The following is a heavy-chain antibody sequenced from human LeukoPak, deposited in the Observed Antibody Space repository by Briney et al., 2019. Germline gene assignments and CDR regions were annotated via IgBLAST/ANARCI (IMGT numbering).Heavy chain of an antibody. CDR2: INPNSGGT. D-gene: IGHD5-18*01. J-gene: IGHJ4*02. CDR3: ARVGGYSYGYTFDY. CDR1: GYTFTCYY. V-gene: IGHV1-2*02. Sequence: ASVKVSCKASGYTFTCYYMHWVRQAPGQGLEWMGWINPNSGGTNYAQKFQGRVTMTRDTSISTAYMELSRLRSDDTAVCYCARVGGYSYGYTFDYWGQGTLVTVSS.